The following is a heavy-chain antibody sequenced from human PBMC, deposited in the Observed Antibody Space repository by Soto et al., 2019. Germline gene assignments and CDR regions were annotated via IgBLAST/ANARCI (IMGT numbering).Heavy chain of an antibody. CDR1: GYIFIDYW. D-gene: IGHD2-15*01. CDR3: ARPPLPGYSIHFNS. J-gene: IGHJ4*02. V-gene: IGHV5-51*01. Sequence: GESLKISCKASGYIFIDYWIGWVRQMPGKGLEWMGIVYPRDSDTSYSPSFQGQVTISADRSTGTAFLQWRSLKASDTALYYCARPPLPGYSIHFNSWGQGTLVTVSS. CDR2: VYPRDSDT.